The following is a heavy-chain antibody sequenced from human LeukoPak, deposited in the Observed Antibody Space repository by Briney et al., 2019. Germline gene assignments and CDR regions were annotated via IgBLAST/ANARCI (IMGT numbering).Heavy chain of an antibody. V-gene: IGHV3-7*03. CDR2: IHQHGGEK. CDR1: GFTFSSYG. D-gene: IGHD3-3*01. CDR3: ARGTPFGAY. Sequence: PGRSLRLSCAASGFTFSSYGMHWVRQAPGKGLEWVANIHQHGGEKYYVDSVKGRFTISRDNTRNSLYLQMNTLRAEDTAVYYCARGTPFGAYWGQGTLVTVSS. J-gene: IGHJ4*02.